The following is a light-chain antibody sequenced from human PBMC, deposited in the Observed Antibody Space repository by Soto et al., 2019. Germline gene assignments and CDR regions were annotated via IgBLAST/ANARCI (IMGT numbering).Light chain of an antibody. CDR2: DTN. V-gene: IGLV7-46*01. CDR3: LFSYSGTRV. Sequence: QAVVTQEPSLTVSPGGTVTLTCGSSTGTVTSDHYPYWFQQKPGQAPRTLIYDTNNKHSWTPARFSGSLLGGKAALTLSGAQPEDEAVYYCLFSYSGTRVFGEGTKVTVL. CDR1: TGTVTSDHY. J-gene: IGLJ3*02.